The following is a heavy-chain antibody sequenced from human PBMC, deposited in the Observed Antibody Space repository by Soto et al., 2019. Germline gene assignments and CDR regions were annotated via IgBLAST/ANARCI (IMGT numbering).Heavy chain of an antibody. Sequence: ASETLSLTCTVSGGSISSYYWSWIRQPPGKGLEWIGYIYYSGSTNYNPSLKSRVTISVDTSKNQFSLKLSSVTAADTAVYYCARGAHRSTLGIGYCSSTSCQRPYGMDVWGQGTTVTVSS. V-gene: IGHV4-59*01. CDR3: ARGAHRSTLGIGYCSSTSCQRPYGMDV. J-gene: IGHJ6*02. CDR2: IYYSGST. CDR1: GGSISSYY. D-gene: IGHD2-2*01.